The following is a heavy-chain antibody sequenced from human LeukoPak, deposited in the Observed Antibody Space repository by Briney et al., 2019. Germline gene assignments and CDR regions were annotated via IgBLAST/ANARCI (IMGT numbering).Heavy chain of an antibody. J-gene: IGHJ4*02. CDR1: GCSFTSYW. CDR3: ARIAYCGGDCYSYFDY. CDR2: IDPSDSYT. Sequence: PGESLKISCKGSGCSFTSYWISWVRQMPGKGLEWMGRIDPSDSYTNYSPSFQGHVTISADKSISTAYLQWSSLKASDTAMYYCARIAYCGGDCYSYFDYWGQGTLVTVSS. V-gene: IGHV5-10-1*01. D-gene: IGHD2-21*02.